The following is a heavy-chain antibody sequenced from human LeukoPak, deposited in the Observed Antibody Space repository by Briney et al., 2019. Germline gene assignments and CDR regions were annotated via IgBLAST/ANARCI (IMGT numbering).Heavy chain of an antibody. D-gene: IGHD2-2*01. Sequence: PGRSLRLSCAASGFTFGSYGMHWVRQAPGKGLEWVAVIWYDGSNKYYADSVKGRFTISRDNSKNTLYLQMNSLRAEDTAVYYCATERVDVPAASPMDVWGQGTTVTVSS. V-gene: IGHV3-33*01. J-gene: IGHJ6*02. CDR1: GFTFGSYG. CDR3: ATERVDVPAASPMDV. CDR2: IWYDGSNK.